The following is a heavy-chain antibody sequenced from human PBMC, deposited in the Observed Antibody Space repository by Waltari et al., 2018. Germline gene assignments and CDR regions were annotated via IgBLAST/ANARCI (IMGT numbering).Heavy chain of an antibody. D-gene: IGHD3-3*01. CDR1: GGSLSGFY. CDR2: IFYTGNT. CDR3: ARDLRHPSYYDFSFDT. V-gene: IGHV4-59*12. Sequence: VLLEESGPGLVKPSETLSLTCTVSGGSLSGFYWTWIRQPPGKGLEYIGYIFYTGNTNYNPSLKSRVIISVDTSRNQFSLKLTSVTAADTAVYYCARDLRHPSYYDFSFDTWGQGALVTVSS. J-gene: IGHJ5*01.